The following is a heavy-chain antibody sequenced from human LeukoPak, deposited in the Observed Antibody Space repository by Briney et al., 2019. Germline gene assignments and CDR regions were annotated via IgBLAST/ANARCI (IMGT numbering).Heavy chain of an antibody. CDR2: ISAYNGNT. D-gene: IGHD3-3*01. CDR1: GYNFSTYG. CDR3: ARYYDFWSAYFHY. Sequence: ASVKVSCKACGYNFSTYGITWVRQAPGQGLEWMGWISAYNGNTNYAQKFQGRVIMTTDTSAGTAYMELRSLTSDDTAVYYCARYYDFWSAYFHYWGQGSLVTVSS. V-gene: IGHV1-18*01. J-gene: IGHJ4*02.